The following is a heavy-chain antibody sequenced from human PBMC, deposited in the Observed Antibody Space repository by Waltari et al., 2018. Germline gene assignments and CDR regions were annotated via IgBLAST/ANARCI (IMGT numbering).Heavy chain of an antibody. Sequence: EVQLLESGGGLVQPGGSLRLYCAASGLIFNNFAINWVRLSPGTGLQWVSAISVSDGTYYADSVKGRFTVSRDTSKNTVYLQMSDLRGEDTAIYYCATPFYNWYDPLHSWGQGTLVAVSS. V-gene: IGHV3-23*01. CDR2: ISVSDGT. CDR3: ATPFYNWYDPLHS. J-gene: IGHJ4*02. D-gene: IGHD1-20*01. CDR1: GLIFNNFA.